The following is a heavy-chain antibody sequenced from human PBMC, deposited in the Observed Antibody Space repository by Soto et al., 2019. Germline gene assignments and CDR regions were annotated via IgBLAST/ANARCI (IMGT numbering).Heavy chain of an antibody. V-gene: IGHV4-4*07. CDR3: AGEQSGAANF. CDR2: ISATGTT. D-gene: IGHD2-15*01. CDR1: GDSMSSYY. J-gene: IGHJ3*01. Sequence: QLQLQESGPGLVEPSETLSLTCSVSGDSMSSYYWSWIRQSAEKGLEWIGRISATGTTSYIPSLKSRITLSVDTSKNQFSLNLKFVTAADTAVYFRAGEQSGAANFWGQGTLVTVS.